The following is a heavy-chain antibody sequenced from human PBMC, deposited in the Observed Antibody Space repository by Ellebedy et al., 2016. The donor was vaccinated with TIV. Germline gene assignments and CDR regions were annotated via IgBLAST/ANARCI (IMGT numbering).Heavy chain of an antibody. CDR2: ISGSGGST. V-gene: IGHV3-23*01. J-gene: IGHJ4*02. CDR1: GFTFSSYA. Sequence: GGSLRLSXAASGFTFSSYAMSWVRQAPGKGLEWVSAISGSGGSTYYADSVKGRFTISRDNSKNTLYLQMNSLRAEDTAVYYCAAMGGTTNYFDYWGQGTLVTVSS. D-gene: IGHD5-18*01. CDR3: AAMGGTTNYFDY.